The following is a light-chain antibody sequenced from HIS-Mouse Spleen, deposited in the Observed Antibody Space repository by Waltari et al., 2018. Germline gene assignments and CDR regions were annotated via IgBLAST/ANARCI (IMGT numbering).Light chain of an antibody. CDR2: AAS. J-gene: IGKJ4*01. CDR3: QQYDNLPLT. CDR1: QDISNY. Sequence: DIQMTQSPSSLSASVGDRVTITCQASQDISNYLNWYQQKPGKAPKLLIYAASNLETGVPSRFSGSGSGTDFTFTISSLQPEDSATYYCQQYDNLPLTFGGGTKVEIK. V-gene: IGKV1-33*01.